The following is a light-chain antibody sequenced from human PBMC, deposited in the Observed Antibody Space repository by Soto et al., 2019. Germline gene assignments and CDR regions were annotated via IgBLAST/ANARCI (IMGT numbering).Light chain of an antibody. V-gene: IGKV3-20*01. CDR1: QSVSSSY. Sequence: IVLTQSPGTLSLSPGERATLSCRASQSVSSSYLAWYQQKPGQAPRLLIYGASSRATGIPDRFSGSGSGTDFTLTTSRLEPEDFAVYYCQQYGSSPTFGPGTKVDIK. J-gene: IGKJ3*01. CDR2: GAS. CDR3: QQYGSSPT.